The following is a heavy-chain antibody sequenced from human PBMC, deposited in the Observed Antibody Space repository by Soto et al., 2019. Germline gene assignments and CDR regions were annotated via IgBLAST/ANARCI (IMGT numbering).Heavy chain of an antibody. CDR3: ARAPRGNYGYPSYFDY. CDR1: GESFSVHI. Sequence: PSDTLSLTCAVYGESFSVHIWTWIRQTPGKGLQWIGQINHGGSASYNPSLKSRVTISVHTSNSQFSLELSSVTAADTAVYYCARAPRGNYGYPSYFDYWGQGTLVTVSS. V-gene: IGHV4-34*01. J-gene: IGHJ4*02. D-gene: IGHD3-10*01. CDR2: INHGGSA.